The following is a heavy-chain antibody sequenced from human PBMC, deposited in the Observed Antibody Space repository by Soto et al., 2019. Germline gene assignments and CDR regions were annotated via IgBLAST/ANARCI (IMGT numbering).Heavy chain of an antibody. J-gene: IGHJ3*02. D-gene: IGHD2-2*01. Sequence: GGSLRLSCAASGFTFSNAWMSWVRQAPGKGLEWVGRIKSKTDGGTTDYAAPVKGRFTISRDDSKNTLYLQMNSLKTEDTAVYYCTTSSALLYLVVPAAMPSFDAFDIWGQGTMVTVSS. V-gene: IGHV3-15*01. CDR1: GFTFSNAW. CDR2: IKSKTDGGTT. CDR3: TTSSALLYLVVPAAMPSFDAFDI.